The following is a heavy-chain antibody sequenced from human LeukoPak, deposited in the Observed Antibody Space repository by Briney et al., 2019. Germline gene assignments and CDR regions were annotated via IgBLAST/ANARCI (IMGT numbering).Heavy chain of an antibody. J-gene: IGHJ3*02. Sequence: SQTLSLTCTVSGGSISSGGYYWSWIRQHPGKGLEWIGYIYYSGSTYYNPSLKSRVTISVDTSKNQFSLKLSSVTAADTAVYYCARVMYYYGSGSYAFDIWGQGTMVTVSS. CDR1: GGSISSGGYY. V-gene: IGHV4-31*03. CDR3: ARVMYYYGSGSYAFDI. CDR2: IYYSGST. D-gene: IGHD3-10*01.